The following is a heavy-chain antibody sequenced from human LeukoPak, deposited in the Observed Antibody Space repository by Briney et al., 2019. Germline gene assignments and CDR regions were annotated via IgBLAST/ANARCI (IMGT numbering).Heavy chain of an antibody. J-gene: IGHJ4*02. V-gene: IGHV3-20*04. CDR3: ARGAYSSGWYGSFDY. D-gene: IGHD6-19*01. Sequence: PGGSLRLSCAASGFTFDDYGMSWVRQAPGKGLEWVSGINWNGGSKGYADSVKGRFTISRDNAKNSLYLQVNSLRAEDTALYYCARGAYSSGWYGSFDYWGQGTLVTASS. CDR1: GFTFDDYG. CDR2: INWNGGSK.